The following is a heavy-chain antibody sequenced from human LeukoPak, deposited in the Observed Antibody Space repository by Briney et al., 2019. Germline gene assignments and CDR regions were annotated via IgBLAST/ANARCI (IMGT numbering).Heavy chain of an antibody. D-gene: IGHD3-16*01. J-gene: IGHJ3*02. CDR2: TRNKANSYTT. Sequence: GGSLRLSCAASGFTISDHYMDWVRQAPGKGLEWVGRTRNKANSYTTEYAASVKGRFTISRDDSKNSLYLQMNSLKTGDTAVYYCARGYGRDAFDIWGQGTMVTVSS. CDR1: GFTISDHY. CDR3: ARGYGRDAFDI. V-gene: IGHV3-72*01.